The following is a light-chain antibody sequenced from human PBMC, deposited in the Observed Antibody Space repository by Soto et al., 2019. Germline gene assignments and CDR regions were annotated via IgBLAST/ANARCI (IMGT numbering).Light chain of an antibody. V-gene: IGLV2-8*01. Sequence: QSALTQPPSASGSPGQSVTISCTGTSSDVGGYNYVSWYQQYPGRAPKLMTYEVTKRSSGVPDRFSGSKSGNTASLTVSGLQAEDEADYYCSSYAASNNFYFVFGGGTKLTVL. CDR2: EVT. J-gene: IGLJ3*02. CDR1: SSDVGGYNY. CDR3: SSYAASNNFYFV.